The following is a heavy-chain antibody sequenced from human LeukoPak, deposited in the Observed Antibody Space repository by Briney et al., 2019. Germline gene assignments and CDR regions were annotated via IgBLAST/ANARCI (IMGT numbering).Heavy chain of an antibody. CDR1: GFTLSTYG. D-gene: IGHD6-13*01. Sequence: GGSLRLSCSASGFTLSTYGMHWVRQAPGQGLEWVALIWYDGSNKFYLDSVKGRFTISRDNSNNTLSLELKSLRVEDTGLYYCVRSTAAALNNIFDMWGQGTMVIVSS. J-gene: IGHJ3*02. CDR2: IWYDGSNK. CDR3: VRSTAAALNNIFDM. V-gene: IGHV3-33*01.